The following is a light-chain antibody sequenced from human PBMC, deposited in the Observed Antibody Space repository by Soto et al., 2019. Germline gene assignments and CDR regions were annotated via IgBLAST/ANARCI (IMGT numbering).Light chain of an antibody. Sequence: QSALTQPRSVSGSPGQSVTISCTGTSSDVGAHDHVSWYQQHPGKAPKLMIYDVSKRPSGVPDRFSGSKSGNTASLTLSGLQGEEEADYYCCSYAGNSTWVFGGGTKVTVL. J-gene: IGLJ3*02. CDR2: DVS. CDR3: CSYAGNSTWV. CDR1: SSDVGAHDH. V-gene: IGLV2-11*01.